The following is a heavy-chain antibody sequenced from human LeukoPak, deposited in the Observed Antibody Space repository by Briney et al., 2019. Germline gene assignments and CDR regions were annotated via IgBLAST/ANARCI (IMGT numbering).Heavy chain of an antibody. J-gene: IGHJ4*02. CDR2: INHSGNT. Sequence: SETLSLTCAVYGGSFSGYYWNWIRQPPGKGLEWIGGINHSGNTNYNPSLKSRVTISVDTSKNQFSLKLSSVTAADTAVYYCARRRDLYSGSYYPFDYWGQGTLVTVSS. CDR1: GGSFSGYY. D-gene: IGHD1-26*01. V-gene: IGHV4-34*01. CDR3: ARRRDLYSGSYYPFDY.